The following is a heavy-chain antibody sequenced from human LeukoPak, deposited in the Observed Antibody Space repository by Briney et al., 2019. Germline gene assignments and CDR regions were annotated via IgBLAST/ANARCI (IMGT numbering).Heavy chain of an antibody. V-gene: IGHV3-66*02. Sequence: GGSLRLSCAASGFKFDDYAMHWVRQAPGMGLEWVSVIYSGGSTYYADSVKGRFTISRDNSKNTLYLQMNSLRAEDTAVYYCAGGGYYGSGRGVGYFDYWGQGTLVTVSS. J-gene: IGHJ4*02. CDR2: IYSGGST. CDR3: AGGGYYGSGRGVGYFDY. CDR1: GFKFDDYA. D-gene: IGHD3-10*01.